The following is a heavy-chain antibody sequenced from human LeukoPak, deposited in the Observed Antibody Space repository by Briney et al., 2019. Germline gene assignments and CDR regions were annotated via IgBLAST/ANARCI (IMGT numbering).Heavy chain of an antibody. CDR3: ARELVDYDFWSGYYPKYYFDY. V-gene: IGHV4-34*01. CDR1: GGSFSGYY. Sequence: SETLSLTCAVYGGSFSGYYWRWIRQPPGKGLEWIGEINHSGSTNYNPSLKSRVTISVDTSKNQFSLKLSSVTAAGTAVYYCARELVDYDFWSGYYPKYYFDYWGQGTLVTVSS. CDR2: INHSGST. J-gene: IGHJ4*02. D-gene: IGHD3-3*01.